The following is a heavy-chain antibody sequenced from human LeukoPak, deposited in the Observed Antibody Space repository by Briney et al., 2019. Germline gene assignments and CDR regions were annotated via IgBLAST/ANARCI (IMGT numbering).Heavy chain of an antibody. CDR2: IHYSGST. CDR3: ARRAHSSSWSSYFDY. CDR1: GGSINSYY. J-gene: IGHJ4*02. Sequence: SETLSLTCTVSGGSINSYYWSWIRQPPGRGLEWIGSIHYSGSTSSNPSLRSRVTISVDKSKNQFSLKLSSVTAADTAVYYCARRAHSSSWSSYFDYWGQETLVTVSS. D-gene: IGHD6-13*01. V-gene: IGHV4-59*01.